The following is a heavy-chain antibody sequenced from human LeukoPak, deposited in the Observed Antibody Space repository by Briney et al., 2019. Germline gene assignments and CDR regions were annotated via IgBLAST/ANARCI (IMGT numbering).Heavy chain of an antibody. Sequence: SETLSLTCTVSGGSISSSSYSWGWIRQPPGKGLEWIGSIYYSGSTYYNPSLKSRVTISVDTSKNQFSLKLSSVTAADTAVYYCQSYDSSGYYYQGSYWGQGTLVTVSS. V-gene: IGHV4-39*01. CDR2: IYYSGST. D-gene: IGHD3-22*01. CDR1: GGSISSSSYS. CDR3: QSYDSSGYYYQGSY. J-gene: IGHJ4*02.